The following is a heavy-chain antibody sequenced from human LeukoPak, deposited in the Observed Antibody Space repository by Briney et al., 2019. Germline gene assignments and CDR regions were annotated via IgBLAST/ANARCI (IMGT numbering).Heavy chain of an antibody. J-gene: IGHJ6*03. D-gene: IGHD6-13*01. Sequence: GGSLRLSCAASGFTFSSYWMSWVRQAPGKGLEWVAHIKEDGSEKYYVDSVKGRFTISRDNSKNTLYLQMNSLRAEDTAVYYCAKTSSSWYVYYYYMDVWGKGTTVTVSS. CDR2: IKEDGSEK. V-gene: IGHV3-7*01. CDR1: GFTFSSYW. CDR3: AKTSSSWYVYYYYMDV.